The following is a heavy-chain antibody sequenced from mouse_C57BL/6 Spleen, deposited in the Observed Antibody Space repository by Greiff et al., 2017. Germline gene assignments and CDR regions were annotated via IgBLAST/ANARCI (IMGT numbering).Heavy chain of an antibody. D-gene: IGHD2-2*01. CDR3: ARSGGLRRSY. Sequence: QVQLQQPGAELVQPGASVKMSCKASGFTFTSYWITWVKQRPGQGLEWIGDIYPGSGSTNYNEKFKSKVTLTVDTSSSTAYMQLSSLTSEDSAVYYCARSGGLRRSYWGQGTTLTVSS. CDR2: IYPGSGST. CDR1: GFTFTSYW. V-gene: IGHV1-55*01. J-gene: IGHJ2*01.